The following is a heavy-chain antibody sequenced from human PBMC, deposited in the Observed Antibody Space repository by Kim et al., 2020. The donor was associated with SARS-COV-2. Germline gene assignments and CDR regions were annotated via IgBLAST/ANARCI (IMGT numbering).Heavy chain of an antibody. CDR2: IKFDGSEQ. V-gene: IGHV3-7*01. CDR3: ARDKAVGSGWSDS. Sequence: GGSLRLSCEASGFTLGNYWMSWVRQAPGKGSQWVANIKFDGSEQNYVASVRGRFTVSRDNAKNSMYLQMNSLRDEDTAIYYCARDKAVGSGWSDSWGQGT. J-gene: IGHJ5*01. D-gene: IGHD6-19*01. CDR1: GFTLGNYW.